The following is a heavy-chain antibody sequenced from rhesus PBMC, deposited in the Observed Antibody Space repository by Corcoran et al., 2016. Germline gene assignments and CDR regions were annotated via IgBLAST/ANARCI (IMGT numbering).Heavy chain of an antibody. CDR2: FKGNSAST. CDR1: GGSIRDSYN. CDR3: ARDYGQYNSLDV. D-gene: IGHD4-29*01. Sequence: QVRLQESGPGLVKPSETLSLTGAVSGGSIRDSYNWHWIRQPPGKGREWIGNFKGNSASTYYNPSLKRRVTISKDTSKNQFLLKLNSVTAADTAVYYCARDYGQYNSLDVWGRGVLVTVSS. V-gene: IGHV4S9*01. J-gene: IGHJ5-2*02.